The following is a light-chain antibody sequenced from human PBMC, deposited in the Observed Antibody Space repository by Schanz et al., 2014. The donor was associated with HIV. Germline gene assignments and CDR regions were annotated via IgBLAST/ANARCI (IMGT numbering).Light chain of an antibody. Sequence: QSALTQPASVSGSPGQSITLSCTGTNSDIGTYNYVSWYQQHPGKAPKLLIFDVTNRPSGISNRFSASKSGSAASLTIFGLQTEDEADYYCSSHAGRSSFVVFGGGTKLTVL. CDR3: SSHAGRSSFVV. J-gene: IGLJ2*01. V-gene: IGLV2-14*01. CDR2: DVT. CDR1: NSDIGTYNY.